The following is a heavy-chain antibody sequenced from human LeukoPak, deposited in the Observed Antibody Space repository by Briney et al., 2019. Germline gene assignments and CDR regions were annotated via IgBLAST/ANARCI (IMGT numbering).Heavy chain of an antibody. Sequence: SGKAACKVPGYTSIDYYLQWVRHPPGHVREWMGRINPNSGHTIYTQTFQGRLSMTRHPSTNTAYMELSWLISDDTAVYVRARIGYNDYFDYWGQGTLVTVSS. CDR1: GYTSIDYY. D-gene: IGHD5-24*01. J-gene: IGHJ4*02. CDR3: ARIGYNDYFDY. CDR2: INPNSGHT. V-gene: IGHV1-2*06.